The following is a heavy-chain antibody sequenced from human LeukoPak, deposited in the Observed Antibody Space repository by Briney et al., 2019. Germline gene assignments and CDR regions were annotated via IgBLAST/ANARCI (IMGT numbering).Heavy chain of an antibody. Sequence: PGGSLRLSCAASGFTFSSYSMNWVRQAPGKGLEWIGEINHSGSTNYNPSLKSRVTISVDTSKNQFSLKLSSVTAADTAVYYCAIGDYYGSGSSMGWFDPWGQGTLVTVSS. V-gene: IGHV4-34*01. D-gene: IGHD3-10*01. CDR2: INHSGST. CDR1: GFTFSSYS. J-gene: IGHJ5*02. CDR3: AIGDYYGSGSSMGWFDP.